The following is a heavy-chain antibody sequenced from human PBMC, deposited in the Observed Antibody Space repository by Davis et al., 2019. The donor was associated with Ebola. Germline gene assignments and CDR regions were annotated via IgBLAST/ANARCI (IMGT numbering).Heavy chain of an antibody. CDR2: ISAYNGNT. V-gene: IGHV1-18*01. Sequence: ASVKVSCKASGYTFTSYGISWVRQAPGQGLEWLGWISAYNGNTNYAQKLQGRVTMTTDTSTSTAYMELRSLRSDDTAVYYCARDPNRRDGYNSFDYWGQGTLVTVSS. D-gene: IGHD5-24*01. CDR1: GYTFTSYG. CDR3: ARDPNRRDGYNSFDY. J-gene: IGHJ4*02.